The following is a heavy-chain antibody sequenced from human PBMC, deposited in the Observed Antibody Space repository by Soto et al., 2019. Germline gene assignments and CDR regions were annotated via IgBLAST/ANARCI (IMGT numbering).Heavy chain of an antibody. CDR1: GFTFSSYW. V-gene: IGHV3-74*01. Sequence: EVQLVESGGGLVQPGGSLRLSCAASGFTFSSYWMHWVRQAPGKGLVWVSRINSDGSSTSYADSVKGRFTISRDNAKNTLYLQMNSLRAEDTAVYYCARDWAVADKYYYYYYMDVWGKGTTVTVSS. CDR3: ARDWAVADKYYYYYYMDV. D-gene: IGHD6-19*01. CDR2: INSDGSST. J-gene: IGHJ6*03.